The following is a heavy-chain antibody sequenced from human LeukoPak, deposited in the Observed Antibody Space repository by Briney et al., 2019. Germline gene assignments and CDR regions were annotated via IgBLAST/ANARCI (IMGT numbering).Heavy chain of an antibody. CDR3: AKDGKRIRLDY. J-gene: IGHJ4*02. V-gene: IGHV3-23*01. CDR1: GFTFSKFP. Sequence: PGGSLRLSCAASGFTFSKFPMGWVRQAPGRGLEWVSAISASGDVTFYADSLRGRFTISRDKSKSTLYLQMNSLRAEDTAVYYCAKDGKRIRLDYWGQGTLVTVSS. D-gene: IGHD2-15*01. CDR2: ISASGDVT.